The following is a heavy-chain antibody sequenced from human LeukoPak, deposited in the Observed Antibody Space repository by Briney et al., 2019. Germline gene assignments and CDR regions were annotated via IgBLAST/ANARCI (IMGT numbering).Heavy chain of an antibody. J-gene: IGHJ6*04. Sequence: GGSLRLSCADSRFTFSRYSMYWVRQAPGKGLEWVSSISSSSSYIYYADSVKGRFTISRDNAKNSLYLQMNSLRAEDTAVYYCARGDLYGMDVWGKGTTVTVSS. V-gene: IGHV3-21*01. CDR2: ISSSSSYI. CDR1: RFTFSRYS. CDR3: ARGDLYGMDV.